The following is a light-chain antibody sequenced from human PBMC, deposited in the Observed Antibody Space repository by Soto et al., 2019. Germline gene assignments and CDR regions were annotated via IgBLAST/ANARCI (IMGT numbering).Light chain of an antibody. CDR3: SSYAGSNNSV. V-gene: IGLV2-8*01. J-gene: IGLJ1*01. CDR1: SSDVGGHNF. Sequence: QSALTQPPSASGSPGQSVTISCTGTSSDVGGHNFVSWYQHHPGKAPKLIIYEVTKRPSGVPDRFSGSKSGNTASLTVSVLQAEDEADDYCSSYAGSNNSVFGTGTKLTVL. CDR2: EVT.